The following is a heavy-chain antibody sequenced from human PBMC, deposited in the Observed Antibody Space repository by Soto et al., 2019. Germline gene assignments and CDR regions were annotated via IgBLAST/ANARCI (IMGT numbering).Heavy chain of an antibody. V-gene: IGHV3-23*01. D-gene: IGHD3-22*01. CDR3: AKGRNHYDSSGYYSFPLDV. CDR2: ISGYGGST. J-gene: IGHJ6*02. Sequence: GSLRLSCTASGFTFSTYPMSWVRQAPGKGLGWVSAISGYGGSTYYADSVKGRFTVSRDNSKNTLYLQMNSLRAEDTAVYYCAKGRNHYDSSGYYSFPLDVWGLGTTVTSP. CDR1: GFTFSTYP.